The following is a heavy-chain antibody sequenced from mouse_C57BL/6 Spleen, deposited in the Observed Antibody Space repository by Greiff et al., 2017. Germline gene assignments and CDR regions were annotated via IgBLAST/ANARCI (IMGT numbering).Heavy chain of an antibody. J-gene: IGHJ3*01. Sequence: QVQLKQSGAELMKPGASVKLSCKATGYTFTGYWIEWVKQRPGHGLEWIGEILPGSGSTNYNEKFKGKATFTADTSSNTAYMQLSSLTTEDSAIYYCARGADFDYDAGAYWGQGTLVTVSA. CDR1: GYTFTGYW. D-gene: IGHD2-4*01. CDR3: ARGADFDYDAGAY. V-gene: IGHV1-9*01. CDR2: ILPGSGST.